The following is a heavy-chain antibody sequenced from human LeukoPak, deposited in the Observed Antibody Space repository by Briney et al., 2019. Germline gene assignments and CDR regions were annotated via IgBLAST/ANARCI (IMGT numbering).Heavy chain of an antibody. CDR2: ISTSSNYM. CDR3: GRVGTSTWYVLYCFDY. D-gene: IGHD6-13*01. Sequence: PGGSLRLSCAASGFTFSTYTMNWVRQAPGKGLEWVSSISTSSNYMYYADSVKGRFTISRDHTKNSLYLQMDSLRAEGTAVYYCGRVGTSTWYVLYCFDYWGAGTLVTVSS. J-gene: IGHJ4*02. V-gene: IGHV3-21*03. CDR1: GFTFSTYT.